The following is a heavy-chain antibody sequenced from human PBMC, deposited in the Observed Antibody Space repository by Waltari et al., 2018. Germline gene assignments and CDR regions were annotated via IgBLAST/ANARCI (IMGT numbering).Heavy chain of an antibody. CDR1: GGSISDYY. CDR2: IYSTGST. CDR3: ARSKSYYYDGMDV. J-gene: IGHJ6*02. V-gene: IGHV4-4*07. Sequence: QVQLQESGPGLVKPSETLSLTCTVSGGSISDYYWSWVRQPAGKGLEWIGRIYSTGSTDYNPSLKSRVTWSVDTSKNQFSLKLSSVTAADTAVYYCARSKSYYYDGMDVWGQGTTVNVSS.